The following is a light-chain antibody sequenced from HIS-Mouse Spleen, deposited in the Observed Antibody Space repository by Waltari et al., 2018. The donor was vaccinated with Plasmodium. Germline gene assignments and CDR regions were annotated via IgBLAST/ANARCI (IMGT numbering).Light chain of an antibody. CDR3: QQYNNWSFT. CDR1: QSVSSY. J-gene: IGKJ3*01. Sequence: EIVLTQSPATLSLSPVERATLSCRASQSVSSYLAWYQQKPGQAPRLLIYDASNRATGIPARFSGSGSGTDFTLTISSLEPEDFAVYYCQQYNNWSFTFGPGTKVDIK. V-gene: IGKV3-11*01. CDR2: DAS.